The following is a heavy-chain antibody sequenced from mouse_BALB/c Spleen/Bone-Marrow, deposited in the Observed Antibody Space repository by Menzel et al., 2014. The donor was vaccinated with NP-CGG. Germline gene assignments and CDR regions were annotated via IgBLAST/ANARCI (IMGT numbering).Heavy chain of an antibody. Sequence: QVQLKESGPELVKPGASVKISCKASGYTFTDYYINWVKQKPGQGLEWIGWIYPGSGNTKYNEKFKGKATLTVDTSSSTAYMRLSSLTSEDTAVYFCARILYWYFDVWGAATTITVSS. J-gene: IGHJ1*01. CDR1: GYTFTDYY. V-gene: IGHV1-84*02. CDR3: ARILYWYFDV. CDR2: IYPGSGNT.